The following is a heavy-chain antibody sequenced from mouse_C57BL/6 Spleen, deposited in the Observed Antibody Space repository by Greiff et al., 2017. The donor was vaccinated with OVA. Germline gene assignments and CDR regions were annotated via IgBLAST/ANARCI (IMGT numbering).Heavy chain of an antibody. V-gene: IGHV1-76*01. CDR2: IYPGSGNT. CDR1: GYTFTDYY. Sequence: VQLMESGAELVRPGASVKLSCKASGYTFTDYYINWVKPTPGQGLEWIARIYPGSGNTYYTEKFKGQVTLTADKSSSTAFIQTSSLTAEDSAVYFCARAYYYGSSYRNAIAYWGQGTSVTVSS. CDR3: ARAYYYGSSYRNAIAY. J-gene: IGHJ4*01. D-gene: IGHD1-1*01.